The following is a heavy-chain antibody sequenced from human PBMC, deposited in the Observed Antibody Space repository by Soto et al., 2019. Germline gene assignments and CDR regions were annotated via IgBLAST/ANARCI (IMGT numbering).Heavy chain of an antibody. Sequence: GGSLRLSCAASGFTFSSFGMHWVRQAPGKGLEWVALLSYDGSKEYYADSVKGRFSVSRDNSKNTLHLQMNSLRVEDTAVYFCAKRLLRGTTLSVLDYWGRGTLVTVSS. CDR3: AKRLLRGTTLSVLDY. CDR1: GFTFSSFG. J-gene: IGHJ4*02. CDR2: LSYDGSKE. V-gene: IGHV3-30*18. D-gene: IGHD4-17*01.